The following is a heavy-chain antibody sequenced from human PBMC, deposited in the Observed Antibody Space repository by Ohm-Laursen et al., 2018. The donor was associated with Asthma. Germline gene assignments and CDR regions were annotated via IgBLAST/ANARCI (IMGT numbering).Heavy chain of an antibody. Sequence: SDTLSLTCNVSGGSISAYYWSWIRQPPGKGLEWIGYIYYSGSTNYNPSLKSRVTVSVDTSKNQFSLKLSSVTAADTAVYYCARVYSSFTTYYFDYWGQGTLVTVSS. D-gene: IGHD2-21*01. J-gene: IGHJ4*02. CDR3: ARVYSSFTTYYFDY. CDR2: IYYSGST. V-gene: IGHV4-59*07. CDR1: GGSISAYY.